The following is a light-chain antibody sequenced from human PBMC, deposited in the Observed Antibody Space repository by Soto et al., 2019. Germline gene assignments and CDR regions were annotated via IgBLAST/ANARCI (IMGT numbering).Light chain of an antibody. CDR3: QQFNSYPLT. V-gene: IGKV1-13*02. Sequence: IQLTQSPSSLSASVGDKVTISCRASQAINSALAWCQQRPGKAPMVLTYDASILESGVPSRFSGSGSGTDFTLTISSLQPEDFATYYCQQFNSYPLTFGGGTKVEIE. J-gene: IGKJ4*01. CDR1: QAINSA. CDR2: DAS.